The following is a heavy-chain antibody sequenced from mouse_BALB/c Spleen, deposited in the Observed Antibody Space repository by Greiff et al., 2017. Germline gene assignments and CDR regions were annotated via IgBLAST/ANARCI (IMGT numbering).Heavy chain of an antibody. Sequence: QVQLQQSGAELAKPGASVKMSCKASGYTFTSYWMHWVKQRPGQGLEWIGYINPSTGYTEYNQKFKDKATLTADKSSSTAYMQLSSLTSEDSAVYYCAREGRNMGYDYDGGDWFAYWGQGTLVTVSA. CDR1: GYTFTSYW. J-gene: IGHJ3*01. CDR2: INPSTGYT. V-gene: IGHV1-7*01. D-gene: IGHD2-4*01. CDR3: AREGRNMGYDYDGGDWFAY.